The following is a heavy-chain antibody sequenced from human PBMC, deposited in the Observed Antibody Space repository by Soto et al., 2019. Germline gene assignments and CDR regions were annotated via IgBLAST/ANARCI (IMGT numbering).Heavy chain of an antibody. CDR3: ARTAWGFFDY. CDR2: IYYSGST. J-gene: IGHJ4*02. Sequence: SXTLSLTCVVSGGSLSGYYWSWIRQPPGKGLEWIGYIYYSGSTNYNPSLKSRVTISVDTSKNQFSLKLSSVTAADTAVYYCARTAWGFFDYWGQGTLVTVSS. CDR1: GGSLSGYY. D-gene: IGHD3-16*01. V-gene: IGHV4-59*01.